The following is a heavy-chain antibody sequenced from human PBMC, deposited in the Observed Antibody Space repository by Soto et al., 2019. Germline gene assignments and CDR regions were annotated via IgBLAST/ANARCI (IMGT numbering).Heavy chain of an antibody. CDR1: GDTFTDYY. Sequence: QVPLVLSGAEVRKPGASVKVSCKASGDTFTDYYIHWVRQAPGQGLERMGTVNPSGGHTTYAQHFLGRMTMTRDTSTSTLYMELTSLTSEDTAVYYCARGGHVVVVTAALDYWGQGTLVTVSS. V-gene: IGHV1-46*03. D-gene: IGHD2-21*02. CDR3: ARGGHVVVVTAALDY. CDR2: VNPSGGHT. J-gene: IGHJ4*02.